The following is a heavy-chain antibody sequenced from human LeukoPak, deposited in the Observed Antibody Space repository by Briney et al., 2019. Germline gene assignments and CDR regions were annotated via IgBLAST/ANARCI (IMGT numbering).Heavy chain of an antibody. J-gene: IGHJ6*02. CDR2: ISSSSSYT. CDR1: GFTFSDYY. V-gene: IGHV3-11*05. CDR3: ARDTPRELPYYYGMDV. Sequence: GGSLRLSCAASGFTFSDYYMSWIRQAPGKGLEWVSYISSSSSYTNYADSVKGRFTISRDNAKHSLYLQMNSLRAEDTAVYYCARDTPRELPYYYGMDVWGQGTTVTVSS. D-gene: IGHD1-26*01.